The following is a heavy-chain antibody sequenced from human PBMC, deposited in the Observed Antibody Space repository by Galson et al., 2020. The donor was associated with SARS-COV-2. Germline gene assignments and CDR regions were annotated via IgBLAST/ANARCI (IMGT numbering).Heavy chain of an antibody. CDR3: ARQGQWLVQEADY. J-gene: IGHJ4*02. CDR2: IYPGDSDT. V-gene: IGHV5-51*01. D-gene: IGHD6-19*01. CDR1: GYDFTSHW. Sequence: HGESLKISCQGFGYDFTSHWVGWVRQKPGEGLEWMGMIYPGDSDTRYSPSFQGQVTISADKSISTAYLQWSSLKASDTAMYYCARQGQWLVQEADYWGQGTLVTVSS.